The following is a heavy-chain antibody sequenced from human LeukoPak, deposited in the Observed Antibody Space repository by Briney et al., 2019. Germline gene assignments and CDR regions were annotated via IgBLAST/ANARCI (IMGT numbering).Heavy chain of an antibody. CDR2: IYPGDSDT. D-gene: IGHD3-22*01. CDR1: GYSFTSYW. CDR3: ARLTYYYDSSGYNDAFDI. Sequence: GESLKISCQGSGYSFTSYWIGWVRQMPGKGLEWMGIIYPGDSDTRYSPSFQGQVTISADKSISTAYLQWSSLKASDTAMYYCARLTYYYDSSGYNDAFDIWGQGTMVTVSS. J-gene: IGHJ3*02. V-gene: IGHV5-51*01.